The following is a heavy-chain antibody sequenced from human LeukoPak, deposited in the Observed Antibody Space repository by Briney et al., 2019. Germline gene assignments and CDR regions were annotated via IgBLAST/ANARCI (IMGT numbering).Heavy chain of an antibody. Sequence: GGSLRLSCAASGFTFSSNWMSWVRQAPGKGLEWVANIKQDGSEKYYVDSVKGRSTISRDNAKNSLYLQMNSLRAEDTAVYYCARTIRGYWGQGTLVTVSS. D-gene: IGHD3-10*01. CDR1: GFTFSSNW. V-gene: IGHV3-7*01. J-gene: IGHJ4*02. CDR2: IKQDGSEK. CDR3: ARTIRGY.